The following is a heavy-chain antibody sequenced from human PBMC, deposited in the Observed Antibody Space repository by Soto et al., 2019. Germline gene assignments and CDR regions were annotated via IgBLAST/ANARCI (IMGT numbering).Heavy chain of an antibody. J-gene: IGHJ6*02. V-gene: IGHV4-34*01. CDR2: INHSGRT. Sequence: QVQLQQWGAGLLKPSETLSLTCAVYGGSFSTYYWNWIRQPPGKGLEWIGEINHSGRTNYNPSLKSRVTISVDTSKNQFSLKLSSETAADTAVYYCARVRMITATFYYYYAMDVWGQGTTVTVSS. CDR3: ARVRMITATFYYYYAMDV. D-gene: IGHD3-16*01. CDR1: GGSFSTYY.